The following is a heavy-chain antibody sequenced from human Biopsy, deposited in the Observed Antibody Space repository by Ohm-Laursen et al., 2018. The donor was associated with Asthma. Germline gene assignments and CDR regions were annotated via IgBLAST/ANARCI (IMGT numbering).Heavy chain of an antibody. V-gene: IGHV3-11*01. Sequence: SLRLSCAASGFSFSDYYMTWMRQAPGKGLEWAPSISSSGSTTYPAESVKGRFTISRDNAQKSLFLQMGSLRAEDTAVYYCARAYGGSFFSGSFDIWGQGTMVTVSS. D-gene: IGHD4-23*01. CDR1: GFSFSDYY. CDR2: ISSSGSTT. CDR3: ARAYGGSFFSGSFDI. J-gene: IGHJ3*02.